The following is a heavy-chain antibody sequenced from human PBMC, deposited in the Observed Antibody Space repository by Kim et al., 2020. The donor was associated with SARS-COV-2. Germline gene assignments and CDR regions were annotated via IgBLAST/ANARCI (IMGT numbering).Heavy chain of an antibody. Sequence: GGSLRLSCAASGFTFSSYSMNWVRQAPGKGLEWVSYISSSSSTRYYADSVKGRFTISRDNAKNSLYLQMNSLRDEDTAVYYCARDYYDSSDYYYYGMDVWGQGTTVTVSS. D-gene: IGHD3-22*01. J-gene: IGHJ6*02. CDR3: ARDYYDSSDYYYYGMDV. V-gene: IGHV3-48*02. CDR1: GFTFSSYS. CDR2: ISSSSSTR.